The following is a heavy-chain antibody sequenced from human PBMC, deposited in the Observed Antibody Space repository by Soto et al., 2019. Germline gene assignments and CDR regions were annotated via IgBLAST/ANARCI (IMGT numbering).Heavy chain of an antibody. D-gene: IGHD3-22*01. J-gene: IGHJ4*02. CDR1: GFTFGYNW. V-gene: IGHV3-74*01. CDR2: INTDGSTT. Sequence: EVQLVESGGDLVQPGGSLRLSCAASGFTFGYNWMHWVRQGPGKGLEWISRINTDGSTTNYADSVKGRFTISRDNAKNTLYLQMDSLRAEDTAVYYCARFGTYYDTSGFLYWGQGTLVTVSS. CDR3: ARFGTYYDTSGFLY.